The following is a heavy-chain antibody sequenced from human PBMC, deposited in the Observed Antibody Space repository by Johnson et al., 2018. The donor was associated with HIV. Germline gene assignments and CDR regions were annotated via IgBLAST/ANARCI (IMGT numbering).Heavy chain of an antibody. CDR2: ISYDGSNE. CDR1: GFTFRSYG. CDR3: AKGGIDAFDI. V-gene: IGHV3-30*18. J-gene: IGHJ3*02. D-gene: IGHD6-25*01. Sequence: QVQLVESGGGVVQPGRSLRLSCAVSGFTFRSYGVHWVRQAPGKGLEWVAVISYDGSNEYYADSVKGRFTISRDNSKNTVYLEMNSLRAEDTAVYYCAKGGIDAFDIWGQVTMVTVSS.